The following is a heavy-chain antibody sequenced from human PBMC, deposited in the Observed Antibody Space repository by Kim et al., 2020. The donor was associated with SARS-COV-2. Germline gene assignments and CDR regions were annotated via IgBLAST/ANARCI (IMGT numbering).Heavy chain of an antibody. J-gene: IGHJ6*02. D-gene: IGHD3-10*01. V-gene: IGHV3-9*01. Sequence: VKGRFTISNDNAKNSLYLQMNSLRAEDTALYYGAKSLWFGEHYYYYGMDVWGQGTTVTVSS. CDR3: AKSLWFGEHYYYYGMDV.